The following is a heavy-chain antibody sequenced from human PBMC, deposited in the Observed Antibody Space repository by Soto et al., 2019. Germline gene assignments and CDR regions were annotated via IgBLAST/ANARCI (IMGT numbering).Heavy chain of an antibody. CDR3: ARDRSYYGSGSYYTLYGMDV. CDR2: IYHSGST. Sequence: SETLSLTCAVSGGSISSGGYSWSWIRQPPGKGLEWIGYIYHSGSTYYNPSLKSQVTISVDRSKNQFSLKLSSVTAADTAVYYCARDRSYYGSGSYYTLYGMDVWGQGTTVTVSS. CDR1: GGSISSGGYS. D-gene: IGHD3-10*01. V-gene: IGHV4-30-2*01. J-gene: IGHJ6*02.